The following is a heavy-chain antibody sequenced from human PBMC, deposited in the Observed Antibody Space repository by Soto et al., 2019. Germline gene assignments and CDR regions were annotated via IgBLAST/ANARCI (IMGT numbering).Heavy chain of an antibody. D-gene: IGHD3-22*01. CDR2: IIPIFGTA. V-gene: IGHV1-69*01. J-gene: IGHJ6*02. CDR3: ASDTPYYYDSSGYFTAYYYYGMDV. Sequence: QVQLVQSGAEVKKPGSSVKVSCKASGGTFSSYAISWVRQAPGQGLEWMGGIIPIFGTANYAQKFQGRVTITADESTSTAYMELSSLGSEDTAVYYCASDTPYYYDSSGYFTAYYYYGMDVWGQGTTVTVSS. CDR1: GGTFSSYA.